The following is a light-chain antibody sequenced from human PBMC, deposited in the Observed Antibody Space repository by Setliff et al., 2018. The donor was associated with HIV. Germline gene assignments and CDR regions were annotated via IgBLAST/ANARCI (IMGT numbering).Light chain of an antibody. CDR1: SGSVSTGHF. J-gene: IGLJ3*02. Sequence: QPVVTQDPSFSVSPGGTVTLTCGLRSGSVSTGHFPSWYQQTPGQTPRMLIYSTNTRSSGVPDRFSGSILGNRAALTITGAQADDECDYYCVLYMGNGVSVFGGGTKVTVL. CDR3: VLYMGNGVSV. CDR2: STN. V-gene: IGLV8-61*01.